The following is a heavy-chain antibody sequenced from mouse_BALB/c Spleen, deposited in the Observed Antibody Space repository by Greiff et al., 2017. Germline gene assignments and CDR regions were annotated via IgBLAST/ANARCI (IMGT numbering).Heavy chain of an antibody. D-gene: IGHD2-3*01. CDR2: INPYNGDT. V-gene: IGHV1-20*02. J-gene: IGHJ2*01. Sequence: EVQLVESGPELVKPGASVKISCKASGYSFTGYFMNWVMQSHGKSLEWIGRINPYNGDTFYNQKFKGKATLTVDKSSSTAHMELRSLASEDSAVYYCAKGLDDGYYAYFDYWGQGTTLTVSS. CDR3: AKGLDDGYYAYFDY. CDR1: GYSFTGYF.